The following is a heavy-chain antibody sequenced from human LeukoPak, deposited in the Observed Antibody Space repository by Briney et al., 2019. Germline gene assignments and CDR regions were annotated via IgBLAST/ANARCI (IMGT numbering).Heavy chain of an antibody. J-gene: IGHJ4*02. V-gene: IGHV3-30-3*01. CDR1: GFTFSSYA. CDR2: ISYDGSNK. CDR3: ARGARCSSTSCYELETFDY. Sequence: PGGPLRLSCAASGFTFSSYAMHWVRQAPGKGLEWVAVISYDGSNKYYADSVKGRFTISRDNSKNTLYLQMNSLRAEDTAVYYCARGARCSSTSCYELETFDYWGQGTLVTVSS. D-gene: IGHD2-2*01.